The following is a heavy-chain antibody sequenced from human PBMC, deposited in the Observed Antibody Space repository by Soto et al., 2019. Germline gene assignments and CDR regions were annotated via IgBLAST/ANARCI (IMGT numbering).Heavy chain of an antibody. D-gene: IGHD2-15*01. CDR2: IYYSGST. V-gene: IGHV4-39*01. CDR3: AALSGGSFVGGDAFDI. Sequence: KTSETLSLTCTVSGGSISSSSYYWGRIRQPPGKGLEWIGSIYYSGSTYYNPSLKSRVTISVDTSKNQFSLKLSSVTAADTAVYYCAALSGGSFVGGDAFDIWGQGTMVTVSS. J-gene: IGHJ3*02. CDR1: GGSISSSSYY.